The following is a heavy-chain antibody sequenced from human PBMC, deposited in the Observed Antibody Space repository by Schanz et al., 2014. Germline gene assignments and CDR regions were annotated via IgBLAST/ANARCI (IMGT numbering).Heavy chain of an antibody. V-gene: IGHV3-66*01. D-gene: IGHD2-15*01. Sequence: EEQLVESGGDLVQPGGSLRLSCVASGFRVTTNYMSWVRQAPGKGLKWVSVIHTDGTTLYADSVKGRFTISRDNSKNTLYLRMISLRAEDTAMFYCAREIPAGGHFDYWGQGTLVTVSS. CDR1: GFRVTTNY. CDR2: IHTDGTT. CDR3: AREIPAGGHFDY. J-gene: IGHJ4*02.